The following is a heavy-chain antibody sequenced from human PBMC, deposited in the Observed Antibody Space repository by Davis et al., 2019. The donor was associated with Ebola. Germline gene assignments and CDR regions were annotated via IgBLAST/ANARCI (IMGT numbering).Heavy chain of an antibody. CDR1: GFTVSSNY. CDR2: IYSGGST. V-gene: IGHV3-66*02. Sequence: GESLKISCAASGFTVSSNYMSWVRQAPGKGLEWVSVIYSGGSTYYADSVKGRFTISRDNSKNTLYLQMNSLRAEDTAVYYCARALTYDSSGYSGYWGQGTLVTVSS. J-gene: IGHJ4*02. CDR3: ARALTYDSSGYSGY. D-gene: IGHD3-22*01.